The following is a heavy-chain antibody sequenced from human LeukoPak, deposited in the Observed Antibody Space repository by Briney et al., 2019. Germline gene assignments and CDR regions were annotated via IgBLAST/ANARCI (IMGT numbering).Heavy chain of an antibody. Sequence: GGSLRLSCAASEFSFSDFYMSWIRQAPGKGLEWVSYINTGGNNMYYADSVQGRFTISRDNANNLLYLQIKSLRVEDTAVYYCARLLTTTKRAFDIWGQGTMVTVSS. V-gene: IGHV3-11*04. J-gene: IGHJ3*02. CDR1: EFSFSDFY. CDR2: INTGGNNM. D-gene: IGHD4-17*01. CDR3: ARLLTTTKRAFDI.